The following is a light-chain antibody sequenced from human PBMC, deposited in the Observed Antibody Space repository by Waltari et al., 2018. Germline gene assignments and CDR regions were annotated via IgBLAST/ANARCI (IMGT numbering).Light chain of an antibody. Sequence: QYALTQPASVSGSPGQSITISCTGTSSDVGGYDLVSWYQQLPGKAPKLIIYEVNKRPSGVSSRFSGSKSGSTASLTISGLQTEDEADFYCCSFASGTTFVFGGGTKVTVL. CDR3: CSFASGTTFV. CDR2: EVN. V-gene: IGLV2-23*02. J-gene: IGLJ2*01. CDR1: SSDVGGYDL.